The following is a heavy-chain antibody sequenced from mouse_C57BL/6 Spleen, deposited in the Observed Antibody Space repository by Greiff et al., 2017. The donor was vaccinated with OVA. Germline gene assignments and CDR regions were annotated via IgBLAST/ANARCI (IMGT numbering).Heavy chain of an antibody. CDR2: INPNNGGT. CDR1: GYTFTDYN. V-gene: IGHV1-18*01. Sequence: VQLKESGPELVKPGASVKIPCKASGYTFTDYNMDWVKQSHGKSLEWIGDINPNNGGTIYNQKFKGKATLTVDKSSSTAYMELRSLTSEDTAVYYCARRDEGFDYWGQGTTLTVSS. D-gene: IGHD3-3*01. J-gene: IGHJ2*01. CDR3: ARRDEGFDY.